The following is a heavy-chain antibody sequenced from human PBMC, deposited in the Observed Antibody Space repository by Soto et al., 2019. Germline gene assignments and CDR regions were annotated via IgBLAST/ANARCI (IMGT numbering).Heavy chain of an antibody. CDR1: GGSISSGGYY. CDR3: ARDRYYDMSTEGYGMDV. CDR2: IYYSGST. Sequence: SETLSLTCTVSGGSISSGGYYWSWIRQHPGKGLEWIGYIYYSGSTYYNPSLKSRVTISVDTSKNQFSLKLSSVTAADTAVYYCARDRYYDMSTEGYGMDVWGQGTTVTVSS. D-gene: IGHD3-9*01. J-gene: IGHJ6*02. V-gene: IGHV4-31*03.